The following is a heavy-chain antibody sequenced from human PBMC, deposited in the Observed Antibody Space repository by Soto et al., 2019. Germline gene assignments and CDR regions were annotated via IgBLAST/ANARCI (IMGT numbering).Heavy chain of an antibody. CDR2: IYSSGTT. J-gene: IGHJ5*02. CDR3: ARMGLHLGELSRNWFDP. V-gene: IGHV4-31*03. D-gene: IGHD3-16*02. Sequence: QAQLQESGPGLVKPSQTLSLSCSISGGSITSANYYWTWIRLFPGKGLEWIGYIYSSGTTHYNPSLKSRATISLDTTNNQFSLEVKSATAADTAVYYCARMGLHLGELSRNWFDPWGQGSLVTVSS. CDR1: GGSITSANYY.